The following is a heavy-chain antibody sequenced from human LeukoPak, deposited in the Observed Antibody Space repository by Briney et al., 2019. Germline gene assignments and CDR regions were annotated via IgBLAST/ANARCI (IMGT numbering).Heavy chain of an antibody. V-gene: IGHV1-2*02. D-gene: IGHD3-22*01. CDR2: INPNSGGT. Sequence: ASVKVSCKASGYTFTGYYMHWVRQAPGQGLEWMGWINPNSGGTNYAQNFQGRVTMTRDTSISTAYMELSRLRSDDTAVYYCARPDSSGYYDYWGQGTLVTVSS. CDR1: GYTFTGYY. CDR3: ARPDSSGYYDY. J-gene: IGHJ4*02.